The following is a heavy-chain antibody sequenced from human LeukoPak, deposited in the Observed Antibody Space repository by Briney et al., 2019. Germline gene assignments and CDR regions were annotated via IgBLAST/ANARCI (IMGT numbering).Heavy chain of an antibody. CDR2: IKEDGTNK. CDR1: GFTFSGHW. D-gene: IGHD3-16*02. CDR3: ARGAPYDYVWGSYRPQNWVDP. V-gene: IGHV3-7*01. Sequence: PGGSLRLSCAASGFTFSGHWMSWVRQAPGKGLEWVAKIKEDGTNKYYMDSMRGRFTISRDNAKNSLYLQMNSLRAEDTAVYYCARGAPYDYVWGSYRPQNWVDPWGQGTLVTVSS. J-gene: IGHJ5*02.